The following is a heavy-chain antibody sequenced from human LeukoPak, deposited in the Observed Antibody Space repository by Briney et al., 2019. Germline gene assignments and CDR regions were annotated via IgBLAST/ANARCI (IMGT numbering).Heavy chain of an antibody. CDR1: GFTFSSYG. CDR3: AKIELWFGEPDY. V-gene: IGHV3-30*02. J-gene: IGHJ4*02. Sequence: TGGSLRLSCAASGFTFSSYGMHWVRQAPGKGLEWVAFIRYDGSNKYYADSVKGRFTISRDNSKNTLYLQMNSLRAEDTAVYYCAKIELWFGEPDYWGQGTLVTVSS. CDR2: IRYDGSNK. D-gene: IGHD3-10*01.